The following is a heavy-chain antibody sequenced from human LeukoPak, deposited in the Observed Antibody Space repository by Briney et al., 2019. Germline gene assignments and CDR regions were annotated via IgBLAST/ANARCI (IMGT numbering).Heavy chain of an antibody. J-gene: IGHJ5*02. CDR2: INHSGST. CDR1: GGSFSGCY. CDR3: ARVGTGFDP. V-gene: IGHV4-34*01. Sequence: SETLSLTCAVYGGSFSGCYWSWIRQPPGKGLEWTGEINHSGSTNYNPSLKSRVTISVDTSKNQFSLKLSSVTAADTAVYYCARVGTGFDPWGQGALVTVSS.